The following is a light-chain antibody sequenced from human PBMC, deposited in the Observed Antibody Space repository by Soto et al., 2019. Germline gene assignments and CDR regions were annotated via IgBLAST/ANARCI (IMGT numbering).Light chain of an antibody. CDR1: QRISSY. CDR2: DAS. V-gene: IGKV1-39*01. J-gene: IGKJ1*01. CDR3: QQSYTTPRT. Sequence: EIEMTQSPSSLAASRGGPGIITCRASQRISSYLNWYQQRPGKAPKFLIYDASTLQGGVPSRFSGSGSGTDFTLTISSLQPEDFATYYCQQSYTTPRTFGQGTKVDIK.